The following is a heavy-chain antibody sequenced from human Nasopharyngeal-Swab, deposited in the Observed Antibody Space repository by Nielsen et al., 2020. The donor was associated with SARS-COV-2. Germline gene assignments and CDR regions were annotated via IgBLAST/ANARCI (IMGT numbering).Heavy chain of an antibody. D-gene: IGHD4-17*01. CDR2: IYYSGST. V-gene: IGHV4-39*01. Sequence: SATLSLTCTVSGGSISSSSYYWGWIRQPPGKGLEWIGSIYYSGSTYYNPSLKSRVTISVDTSKNQFSLKLSSVTAAETAVYYCARHRGLRSYYYGMDVWGQGTTVTVSS. J-gene: IGHJ6*02. CDR3: ARHRGLRSYYYGMDV. CDR1: GGSISSSSYY.